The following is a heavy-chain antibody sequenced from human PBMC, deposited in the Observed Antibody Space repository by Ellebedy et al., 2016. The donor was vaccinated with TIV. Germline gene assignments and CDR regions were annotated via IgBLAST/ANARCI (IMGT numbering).Heavy chain of an antibody. CDR2: TSGSGRTT. V-gene: IGHV3-23*01. Sequence: GGSLRLXXTVSGFNFNKYAMSWVRRAPGQGLEWVSSTSGSGRTTSSAESVKGRFTTSRDNSKNTLYLQMNSLRAEDTAVYYCARSDSSGWYYFDYWGQGTLVTVSS. CDR3: ARSDSSGWYYFDY. CDR1: GFNFNKYA. D-gene: IGHD6-19*01. J-gene: IGHJ4*02.